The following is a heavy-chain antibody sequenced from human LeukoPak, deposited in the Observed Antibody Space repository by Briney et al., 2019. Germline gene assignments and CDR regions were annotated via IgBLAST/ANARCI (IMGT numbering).Heavy chain of an antibody. CDR1: GGSISSGGYY. D-gene: IGHD5-24*01. J-gene: IGHJ3*02. CDR2: IYYNGNT. V-gene: IGHV4-39*01. CDR3: ARGTDDYRGTGAFDI. Sequence: KPSETLSLTCTVSGGSISSGGYYWGWIRQPPGKGLEWIGSIYYNGNTYYNPSLKSRVTISGDTSKNQFSLKLSSVTAADTAVYYCARGTDDYRGTGAFDIWGQGAMVTVSS.